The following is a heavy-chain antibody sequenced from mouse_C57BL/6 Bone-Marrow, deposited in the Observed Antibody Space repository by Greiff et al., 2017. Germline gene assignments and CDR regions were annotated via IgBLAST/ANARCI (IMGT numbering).Heavy chain of an antibody. Sequence: VQLQQSGAELVKPGASVKLSCTASGFNIKDYYMHWVKQRTEQGLEWIGRIDPEDGETKYAPKFPGKATITADTSSNTAYLQLSSLTSEDTAVYYCATAAQATADYWGQGTTLTVSS. V-gene: IGHV14-2*01. CDR2: IDPEDGET. D-gene: IGHD3-2*02. CDR3: ATAAQATADY. J-gene: IGHJ2*01. CDR1: GFNIKDYY.